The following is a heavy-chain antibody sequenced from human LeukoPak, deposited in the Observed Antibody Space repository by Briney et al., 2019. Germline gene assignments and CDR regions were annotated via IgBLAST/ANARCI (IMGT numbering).Heavy chain of an antibody. J-gene: IGHJ5*02. CDR3: ARDNSVRDEAWWFNP. V-gene: IGHV3-21*04. CDR1: GFTFSSYS. CDR2: ISSSSNYI. Sequence: KPGGSLRLSCAASGFTFSSYSMNWVRQAPGKGLEWVSSISSSSNYIFYADSVKGRFTISRDNSKNSLYLQMNSLRAEDTAVYYCARDNSVRDEAWWFNPWGQGTLVTVSS. D-gene: IGHD5-24*01.